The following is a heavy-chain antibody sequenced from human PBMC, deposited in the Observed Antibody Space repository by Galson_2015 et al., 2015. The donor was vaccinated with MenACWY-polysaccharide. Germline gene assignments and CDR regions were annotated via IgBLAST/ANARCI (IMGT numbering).Heavy chain of an antibody. V-gene: IGHV3-23*01. D-gene: IGHD1-26*01. CDR3: AKNLRVGATAGSELDF. CDR1: GFTFCSYG. J-gene: IGHJ4*02. Sequence: SLRLSCAASGFTFCSYGMSWVRQAPGKGLEWVSSISGSGGSTFYADSVKGRFTISRDNSKNTLSLQVNSLRAEDTAKYYCAKNLRVGATAGSELDFWGQGTLVTVSS. CDR2: ISGSGGST.